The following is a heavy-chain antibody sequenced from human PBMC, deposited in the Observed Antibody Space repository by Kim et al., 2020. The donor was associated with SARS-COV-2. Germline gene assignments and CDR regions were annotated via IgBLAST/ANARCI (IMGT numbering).Heavy chain of an antibody. CDR3: ARPNCSSTSCHYYYYYYMYV. V-gene: IGHV3-48*03. CDR2: ISSSGSTI. D-gene: IGHD2-2*01. Sequence: GGSLRLSCAASGFTFSSYEMNWVRQAPGKGLEWVSYISSSGSTIYYADSVKGRFTISRDNAKNSLYLQMNSLRAEDTAVYYCARPNCSSTSCHYYYYYYMYVWGKGTTVTVSS. CDR1: GFTFSSYE. J-gene: IGHJ6*03.